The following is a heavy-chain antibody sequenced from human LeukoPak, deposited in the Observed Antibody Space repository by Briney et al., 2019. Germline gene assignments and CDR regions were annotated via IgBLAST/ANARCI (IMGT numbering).Heavy chain of an antibody. V-gene: IGHV1-46*01. Sequence: ASVKVSCKASGYTFTSYYMHWVRQAPGQGLEWMGIINPSGGSTSYAQKFQGRVTMTRDMSTSTDYMELSSLRSEDTAVYYCARDNSVEDTAWWFDPWGQGTLITVSS. CDR1: GYTFTSYY. CDR2: INPSGGST. J-gene: IGHJ5*02. CDR3: ARDNSVEDTAWWFDP. D-gene: IGHD4-23*01.